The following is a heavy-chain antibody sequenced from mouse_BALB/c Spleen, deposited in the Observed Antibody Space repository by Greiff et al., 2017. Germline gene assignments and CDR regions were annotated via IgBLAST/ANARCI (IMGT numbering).Heavy chain of an antibody. D-gene: IGHD4-1*02. CDR3: TRYPTGTPYYFDY. J-gene: IGHJ2*01. CDR1: GYTFTSYW. CDR2: IYPSDSYT. V-gene: IGHV1-69*02. Sequence: VQLQQPGAELVRPGASVKLSCKASGYTFTSYWINWVKQRPGQGLEWIGNIYPSDSYTNYNQKFKDKATLTVDKSSSTAYMQLSSPTSEDSAVYYCTRYPTGTPYYFDYWGQGTTLTVSS.